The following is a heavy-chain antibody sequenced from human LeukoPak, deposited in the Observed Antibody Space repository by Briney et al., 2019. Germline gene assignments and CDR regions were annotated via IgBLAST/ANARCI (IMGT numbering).Heavy chain of an antibody. CDR2: IYSGGST. CDR3: ARFIVGATRYFDY. D-gene: IGHD1-26*01. J-gene: IGHJ4*02. Sequence: GGSLRLSCEASAITLRTYWMHWVRQAPGKGLEWVSVIYSGGSTYYADSVKGRFTISRDNSKNTLYLQMNSLRAEDTAVYYCARFIVGATRYFDYWGQGTLVTVSS. CDR1: AITLRTYW. V-gene: IGHV3-66*01.